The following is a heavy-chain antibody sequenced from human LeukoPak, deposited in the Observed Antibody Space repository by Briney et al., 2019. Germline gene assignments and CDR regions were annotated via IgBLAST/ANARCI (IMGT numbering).Heavy chain of an antibody. CDR1: GFTFSSYG. D-gene: IGHD6-13*01. Sequence: GGTLRLSCAASGFTFSSYGMSWVRQAPGKGLEWVSAISGSGGSTYYADSVKGRFTISRDNAKNSLYLQMNSLRAEDTALYFCARDATTEPGTVYMDVWGKGTTVTISS. CDR2: ISGSGGST. CDR3: ARDATTEPGTVYMDV. V-gene: IGHV3-23*01. J-gene: IGHJ6*03.